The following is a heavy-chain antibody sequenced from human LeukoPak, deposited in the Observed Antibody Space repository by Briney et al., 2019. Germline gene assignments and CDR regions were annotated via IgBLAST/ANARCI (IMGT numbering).Heavy chain of an antibody. CDR2: IKQDGSAQ. D-gene: IGHD6-13*01. Sequence: GGSLRLSCAASGLTFSSYWMSWVRQAPGKGLEWVANIKQDGSAQNYVDSVKGRLTTSRDNAKNSLFLQMNSLRVEDTALYYCARVSAAGTGFLDLWGRGTLVLVSA. CDR1: GLTFSSYW. V-gene: IGHV3-7*01. CDR3: ARVSAAGTGFLDL. J-gene: IGHJ2*01.